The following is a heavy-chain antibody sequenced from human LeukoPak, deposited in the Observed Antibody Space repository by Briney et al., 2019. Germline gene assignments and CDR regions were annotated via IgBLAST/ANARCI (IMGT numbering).Heavy chain of an antibody. D-gene: IGHD5-12*01. V-gene: IGHV1-2*04. CDR3: ARERGVGGYDWTGNFDY. Sequence: ASVKVSCKASGYTFTGYYMHWVRQAPGQGLEWMGWINPNSGGTNYAQKFQGWVTMTRDTSISTAYMELSRLRSDDTAVYYCARERGVGGYDWTGNFDYWGQGTLVTVSS. CDR1: GYTFTGYY. CDR2: INPNSGGT. J-gene: IGHJ4*02.